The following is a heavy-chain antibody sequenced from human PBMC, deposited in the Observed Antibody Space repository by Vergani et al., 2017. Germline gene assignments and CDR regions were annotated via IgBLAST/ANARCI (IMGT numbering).Heavy chain of an antibody. Sequence: QVQLVESGGGVVQPGRSLRLSCAASGFTLSRYAMHWVRQAPGKGLEWVAVISYDGSNKYYADSVKGRFTISRDNSKNTLYLQMNSLRAEDTAVYYCARTSGSYRTPFDYWGQGTLVTVSS. V-gene: IGHV3-30-3*01. CDR1: GFTLSRYA. D-gene: IGHD1-26*01. CDR2: ISYDGSNK. J-gene: IGHJ4*02. CDR3: ARTSGSYRTPFDY.